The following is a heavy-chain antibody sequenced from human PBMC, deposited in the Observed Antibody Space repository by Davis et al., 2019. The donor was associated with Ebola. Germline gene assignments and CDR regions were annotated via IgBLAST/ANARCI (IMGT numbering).Heavy chain of an antibody. D-gene: IGHD6-19*01. V-gene: IGHV1-69*13. CDR2: IIPIFGTA. Sequence: SVKVSCKASGGTFSSYAISWVRQAPGQGLEWMGGIIPIFGTANYAQRFQGRVTITADESRTTAYMELSSLRSEDTAVYYCARDFAVLVAGTSAGGFDMWGQGTMVTVSS. CDR1: GGTFSSYA. J-gene: IGHJ3*02. CDR3: ARDFAVLVAGTSAGGFDM.